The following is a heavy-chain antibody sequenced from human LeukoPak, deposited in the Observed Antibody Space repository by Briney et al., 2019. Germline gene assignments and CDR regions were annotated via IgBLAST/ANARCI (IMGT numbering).Heavy chain of an antibody. CDR3: ANQNDDIDY. D-gene: IGHD1-1*01. CDR1: GFTFSSYA. Sequence: GGSLRLSCGVSGFTFSSYAMSWVRQAPGNGLEWVSAISGSGGSTYYADSVKGRFTISRDNSKNTLYLQMNSLRAEDTAVYYCANQNDDIDYWGQGTLVTVSS. CDR2: ISGSGGST. J-gene: IGHJ4*02. V-gene: IGHV3-23*01.